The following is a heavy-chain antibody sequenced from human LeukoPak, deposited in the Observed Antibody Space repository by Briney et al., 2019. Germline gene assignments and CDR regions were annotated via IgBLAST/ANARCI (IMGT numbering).Heavy chain of an antibody. Sequence: ASVKVSCKASGNTFTSYDINWVRQATGQGLEWMGWMNPNSGNTGYAQKFQGRVTMTRNTSISTAYMELSSLRSEDTAVYYCARGSIAVAGTDYWGQGTLVTVSS. CDR1: GNTFTSYD. D-gene: IGHD6-19*01. CDR3: ARGSIAVAGTDY. J-gene: IGHJ4*02. V-gene: IGHV1-8*01. CDR2: MNPNSGNT.